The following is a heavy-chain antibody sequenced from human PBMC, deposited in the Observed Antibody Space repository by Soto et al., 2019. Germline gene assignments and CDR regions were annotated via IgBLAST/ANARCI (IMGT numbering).Heavy chain of an antibody. Sequence: GGSLRLSCAASGFTFSSYAMSWVRQAPGKGLEWVSAISGSGGSTYYADSVKGRFTISRDNSKNTLYLQMNSLRAEDTAVYYCAKEWYYGDYGGSFYDYWGQGTLVTVSS. CDR3: AKEWYYGDYGGSFYDY. D-gene: IGHD4-17*01. CDR2: ISGSGGST. V-gene: IGHV3-23*01. J-gene: IGHJ4*02. CDR1: GFTFSSYA.